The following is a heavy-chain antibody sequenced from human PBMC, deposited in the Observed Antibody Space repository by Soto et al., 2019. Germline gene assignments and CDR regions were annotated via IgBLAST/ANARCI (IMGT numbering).Heavy chain of an antibody. CDR1: GGSISSWGAY. V-gene: IGHV4-39*01. CDR2: IYYLGNT. Sequence: SESLALACAVCGGSISSWGAYWGWNSQPPGKGLEWVGSIYYLGNTYYNPSLGSRVTISVDTSKNQFSLKLRSVTAADTAVFYCSGLYPYDSSFCHLNYWGQGALVTVAS. D-gene: IGHD3-22*01. J-gene: IGHJ4*02. CDR3: SGLYPYDSSFCHLNY.